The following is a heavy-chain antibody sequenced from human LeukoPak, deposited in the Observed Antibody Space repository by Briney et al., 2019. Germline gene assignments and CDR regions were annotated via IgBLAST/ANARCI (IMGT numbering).Heavy chain of an antibody. CDR3: ARAFLARITGNTAYYFDS. V-gene: IGHV3-7*01. CDR1: GFTFSSYW. J-gene: IGHJ4*02. Sequence: PGGSLRLSCAASGFTFSSYWMSWVRQAPGKGLEWVANIKEDGSEKCYVDSLKGRFTISRDNAKNSLYLQMNSLRAEDTAVYYCARAFLARITGNTAYYFDSWGQGTLVTVSS. D-gene: IGHD1-20*01. CDR2: IKEDGSEK.